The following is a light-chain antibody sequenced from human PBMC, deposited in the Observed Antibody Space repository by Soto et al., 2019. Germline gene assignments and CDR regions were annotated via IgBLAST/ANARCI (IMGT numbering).Light chain of an antibody. V-gene: IGLV2-8*01. J-gene: IGLJ1*01. CDR2: DVT. Sequence: HSVLTQPPSASVSPVQSVTISCTGTSSDFGVYNYFSWYQQHPFKAPKLMIYDVTNLPSFFPDLFSVSNAGNTASLTVSGLQAEDEADYFCCSHAGDNTYVFGTGTKVTVL. CDR3: CSHAGDNTYV. CDR1: SSDFGVYNY.